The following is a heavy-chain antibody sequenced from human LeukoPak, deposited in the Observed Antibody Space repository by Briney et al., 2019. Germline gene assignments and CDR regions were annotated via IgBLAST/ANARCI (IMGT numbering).Heavy chain of an antibody. J-gene: IGHJ3*02. CDR1: GFTFSDYY. D-gene: IGHD1-26*01. Sequence: GGSLSLSCAASGFTFSDYYMSWIRQAPGKGLEWVSYISSSSSYTNYADSVKGRFTISRDNAKNSLYLQMNSLRAEDTAVYYCARITSGSSMGRAFDIWGQGTMVTVSS. V-gene: IGHV3-11*06. CDR3: ARITSGSSMGRAFDI. CDR2: ISSSSSYT.